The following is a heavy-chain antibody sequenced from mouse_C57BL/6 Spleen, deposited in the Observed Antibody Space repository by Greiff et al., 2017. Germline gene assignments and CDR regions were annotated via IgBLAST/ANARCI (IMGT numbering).Heavy chain of an antibody. Sequence: VKLMESGPGILQSSQTLSLTCSFSGFSLSTSGMGVSWIRQPSGKGLEWLAHIYWDDDKRYNPSLKSRLTISKDTSRNQVFLKITSVDTADTATYYCARLITTVVADYAMDYWGQGTSVTVSS. CDR1: GFSLSTSGMG. D-gene: IGHD1-1*01. CDR3: ARLITTVVADYAMDY. J-gene: IGHJ4*01. V-gene: IGHV8-12*01. CDR2: IYWDDDK.